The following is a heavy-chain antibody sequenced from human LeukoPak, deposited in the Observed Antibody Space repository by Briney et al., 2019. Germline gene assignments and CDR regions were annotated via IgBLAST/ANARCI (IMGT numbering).Heavy chain of an antibody. V-gene: IGHV3-21*01. Sequence: PGGSLRLSCAASGFTFSSYSMNWVRQAPGKGLEWVSSTSSSSSYIYYADSVKGRFTISRDNAKNSLYLQMKSLRAEDTAVYYCARERDYYDSSGYGMFYDYWGQGTLVTVSS. CDR2: TSSSSSYI. CDR1: GFTFSSYS. CDR3: ARERDYYDSSGYGMFYDY. J-gene: IGHJ4*02. D-gene: IGHD3-22*01.